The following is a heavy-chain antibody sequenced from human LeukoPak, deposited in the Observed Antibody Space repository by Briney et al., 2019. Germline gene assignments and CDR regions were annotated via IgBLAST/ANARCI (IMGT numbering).Heavy chain of an antibody. CDR3: ARGRYYYDSSGYYAAYFDY. CDR1: GFTLSTYS. CDR2: ISSSGSTI. V-gene: IGHV3-48*01. J-gene: IGHJ4*02. D-gene: IGHD3-22*01. Sequence: GGSLRLSCAASGFTLSTYSMNWVRQAPGKGLEWVSYISSSGSTIYYADSVKGRFTISRDNAKNSLYLQMNSLRAEDTAVYYCARGRYYYDSSGYYAAYFDYWGQGTLVTVSS.